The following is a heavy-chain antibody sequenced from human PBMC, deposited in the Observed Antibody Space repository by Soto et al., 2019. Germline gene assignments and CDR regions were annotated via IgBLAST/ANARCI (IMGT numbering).Heavy chain of an antibody. CDR2: IYWDDDK. CDR1: GFSLSTTGVG. D-gene: IGHD7-27*01. V-gene: IGHV2-5*02. J-gene: IGHJ4*02. CDR3: VHATRGTTGGDY. Sequence: QITLKESGPTLVKPTQTLTLTCTFSGFSLSTTGVGVGWIRQPPGKALDWLALIYWDDDKRYSPSLESRLPITKDTSKNQVVLTMANMDPMDTATCYCVHATRGTTGGDYWGQGTLVTVSS.